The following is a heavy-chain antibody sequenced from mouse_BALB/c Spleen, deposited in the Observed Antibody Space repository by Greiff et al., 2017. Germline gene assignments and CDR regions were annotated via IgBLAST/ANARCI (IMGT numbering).Heavy chain of an antibody. V-gene: IGHV1-69*02. Sequence: QVQLQQPGAELVRPGASVKLSCKASGYSFTSYWINWVKQRPGQGLEWIGNIYPSYSYTNYNQKFKDKATLTVDKSSSTAYLQLSSPTSEDSAVYYCTRGDGYADYYAMDYWGQGTSVTVSS. CDR3: TRGDGYADYYAMDY. D-gene: IGHD2-3*01. CDR1: GYSFTSYW. CDR2: IYPSYSYT. J-gene: IGHJ4*01.